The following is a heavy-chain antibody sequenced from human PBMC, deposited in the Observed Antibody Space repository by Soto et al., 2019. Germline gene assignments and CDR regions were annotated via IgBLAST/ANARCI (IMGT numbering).Heavy chain of an antibody. CDR2: INHSGST. CDR1: GGSFSGYY. J-gene: IGHJ4*02. D-gene: IGHD2-21*01. Sequence: SETLSLTCAVYGGSFSGYYWTWIRQPPGTGLEWIGEINHSGSTNYNPSLKSRVTISVDTSKNQFSLKLTSVTAAETAVFYCARDKIPGLFDYGGQGTLVTVSS. CDR3: ARDKIPGLFDY. V-gene: IGHV4-34*01.